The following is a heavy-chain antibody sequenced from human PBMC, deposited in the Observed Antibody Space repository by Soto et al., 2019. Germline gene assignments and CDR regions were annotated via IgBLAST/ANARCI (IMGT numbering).Heavy chain of an antibody. D-gene: IGHD6-19*01. V-gene: IGHV1-18*01. Sequence: ASVKVSCKASGYTFTSYGISWVRQAPGQGLEWMGWISAYNGNTNYAQKLQGRVTMTTDTSTSTAYMELRSPRSDDTAVYYCARQYTAGKGARAFDIWGQGTMVTVSS. CDR3: ARQYTAGKGARAFDI. CDR2: ISAYNGNT. J-gene: IGHJ3*02. CDR1: GYTFTSYG.